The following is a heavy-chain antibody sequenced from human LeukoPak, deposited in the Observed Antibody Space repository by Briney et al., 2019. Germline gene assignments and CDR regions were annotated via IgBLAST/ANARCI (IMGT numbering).Heavy chain of an antibody. Sequence: SETLSLTCTVSGGSISGSNFYWGWIRQPPGKGLEWIGSIYYSGTTYYSPSLKSRVTISTDTSQNHFSLKVTSVTAADTAVYYCARVPYYYGSGSFSYWGQGTLVTVSS. CDR2: IYYSGTT. V-gene: IGHV4-39*07. J-gene: IGHJ4*02. D-gene: IGHD3-10*01. CDR3: ARVPYYYGSGSFSY. CDR1: GGSISGSNFY.